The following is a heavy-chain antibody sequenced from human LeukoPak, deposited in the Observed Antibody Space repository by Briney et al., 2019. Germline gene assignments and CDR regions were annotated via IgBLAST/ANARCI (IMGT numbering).Heavy chain of an antibody. CDR2: ISGSGGST. D-gene: IGHD2-15*01. J-gene: IGHJ6*03. Sequence: PGGSLRLSCAASGFTFSSYAMSWVRQAPGKGLEWVSAISGSGGSTYYADSVKGRFTISRDNSKNTLYLQMNSLRAEDTAVYYCAKDGYCSGGSCYSAKAPAVAYYYYYYMDVWGKGTTVTVSS. V-gene: IGHV3-23*01. CDR3: AKDGYCSGGSCYSAKAPAVAYYYYYYMDV. CDR1: GFTFSSYA.